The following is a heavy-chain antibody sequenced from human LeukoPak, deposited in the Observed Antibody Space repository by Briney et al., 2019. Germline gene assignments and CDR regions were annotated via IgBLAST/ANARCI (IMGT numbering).Heavy chain of an antibody. D-gene: IGHD2-2*01. CDR2: ISYDGSNK. CDR3: ARGGVLVVPAPYDYYYYGMDV. J-gene: IGHJ6*02. Sequence: GGSLRLSCAASGFTFSSYAMHWVRQAPGKGLEWVAVISYDGSNKYYADSVKGRFTISRDNSKNTLYLQMNSLRAEDTAVYYCARGGVLVVPAPYDYYYYGMDVWGQGTTVTVSS. CDR1: GFTFSSYA. V-gene: IGHV3-30-3*01.